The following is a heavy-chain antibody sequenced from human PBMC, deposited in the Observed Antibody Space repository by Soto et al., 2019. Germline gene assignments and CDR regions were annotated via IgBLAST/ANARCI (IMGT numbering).Heavy chain of an antibody. Sequence: SETLSLTCTVSGGSINSYYRSWIRQPPGKGLEWIGYIYYSGSTKYNPSLKSRVTVSVDTSKNQFSLKLSSVTAADTAIYYCARHIVGATDGYYYYGMDVWGQGTTVTVSS. J-gene: IGHJ6*02. CDR3: ARHIVGATDGYYYYGMDV. CDR1: GGSINSYY. V-gene: IGHV4-59*08. D-gene: IGHD1-26*01. CDR2: IYYSGST.